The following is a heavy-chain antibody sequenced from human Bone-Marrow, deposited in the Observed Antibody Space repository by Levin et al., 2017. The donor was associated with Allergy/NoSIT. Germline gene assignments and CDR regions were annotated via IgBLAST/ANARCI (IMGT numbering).Heavy chain of an antibody. CDR3: ARSHSSGCLGY. J-gene: IGHJ4*02. V-gene: IGHV3-53*01. CDR2: IYSGGST. CDR1: GFIISSNY. D-gene: IGHD3-22*01. Sequence: QAGGSLRLSCAASGFIISSNYMSWVRQAPGKGLEWVSVIYSGGSTYYTDSVKGRFTISRDNSKNTLYLQMNSLRAEDTAVYYCARSHSSGCLGYWGQGTLVTVSS.